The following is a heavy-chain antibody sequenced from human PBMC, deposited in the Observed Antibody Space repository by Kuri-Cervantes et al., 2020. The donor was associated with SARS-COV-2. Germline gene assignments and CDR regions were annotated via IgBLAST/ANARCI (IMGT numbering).Heavy chain of an antibody. J-gene: IGHJ4*02. D-gene: IGHD6-13*01. CDR2: IYSGGST. V-gene: IGHV3-66*01. CDR1: GFTVSSNY. CDR3: ARDSSSWDYYFVY. Sequence: GGSLRLSCAASGFTVSSNYMSWVRQAPGKGLEWVSVIYSGGSTYYADSVKGRFTISRDNSKNTLYLQMNSLRAEDTAVYYCARDSSSWDYYFVYWGQGTLVTVSS.